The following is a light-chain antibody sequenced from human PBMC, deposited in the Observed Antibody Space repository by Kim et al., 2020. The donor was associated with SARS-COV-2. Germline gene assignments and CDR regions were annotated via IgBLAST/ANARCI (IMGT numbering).Light chain of an antibody. CDR1: NSETES. V-gene: IGLV3-21*03. CDR3: QVWHSSSGHVV. CDR2: FDS. Sequence: APGKTAMIPSGGNNSETESVDWYQRKPGQAPVLGVYFDSDRPSGIPERFAGSVSGNTATLTISRVEAGDEADYYCQVWHSSSGHVVFGGGTQLTVL. J-gene: IGLJ2*01.